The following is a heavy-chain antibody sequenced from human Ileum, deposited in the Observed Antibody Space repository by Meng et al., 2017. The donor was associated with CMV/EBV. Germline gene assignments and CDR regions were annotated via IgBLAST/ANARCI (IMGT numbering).Heavy chain of an antibody. V-gene: IGHV7-4-1*02. CDR3: ARDGLNERYFDY. J-gene: IGHJ4*02. CDR2: INTNTGNP. CDR1: GYTCTNNN. D-gene: IGHD3-22*01. Sequence: SCKASGYTCTNNNLIWVRQAPGQGPEWMGWINTNTGNPTYAQDFTGRFVFSLDTSVSTAYLQISSLKAEDTAVYYCARDGLNERYFDYWGQGTLVTVSS.